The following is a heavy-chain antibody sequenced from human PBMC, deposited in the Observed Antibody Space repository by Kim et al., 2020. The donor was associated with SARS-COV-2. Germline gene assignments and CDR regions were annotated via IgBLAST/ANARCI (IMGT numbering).Heavy chain of an antibody. Sequence: SETLSLTCTVSGGSISSGGYYWSWLRQHPGKGLEWIGYIYYSGSTYYNPSLKSQVTISVDTSKNQFSLKLSSVIAADTAVYYCARGASITIFELVILGGAFDPWGQGTLVTVSS. J-gene: IGHJ5*02. CDR2: IYYSGST. CDR1: GGSISSGGYY. D-gene: IGHD3-3*01. V-gene: IGHV4-31*01. CDR3: ARGASITIFELVILGGAFDP.